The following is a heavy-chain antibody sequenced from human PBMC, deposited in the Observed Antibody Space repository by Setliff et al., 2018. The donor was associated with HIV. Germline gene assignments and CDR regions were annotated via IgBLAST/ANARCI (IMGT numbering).Heavy chain of an antibody. CDR1: GGSISSGNYY. V-gene: IGHV4-31*03. J-gene: IGHJ5*02. D-gene: IGHD3-3*01. CDR2: IYYSGST. CDR3: ARDRGSYNFWSGLARGDNWFDP. Sequence: SETLSLTCTVSGGSISSGNYYWSWIRQHPGKGLEWIGYIYYSGSTYYNPSLKSRVTMSVDTSKNQFSLNLTSVTAADTAVYYCARDRGSYNFWSGLARGDNWFDPWGQGTLVTVSS.